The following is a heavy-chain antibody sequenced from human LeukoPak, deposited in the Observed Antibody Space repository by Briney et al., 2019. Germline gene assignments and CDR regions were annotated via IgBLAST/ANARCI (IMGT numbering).Heavy chain of an antibody. V-gene: IGHV3-48*03. CDR1: GFTFSSYE. CDR3: AKNVLLWFGDLDY. J-gene: IGHJ4*02. D-gene: IGHD3-10*01. Sequence: GGSLRLSCAASGFTFSSYEMNWVRQAPGEGLEWVSYISSSGSTIYYADFVKGRFTISRDNSKNTLYLQMNSLRAEDTAVYYCAKNVLLWFGDLDYWGQGTLVTVSS. CDR2: ISSSGSTI.